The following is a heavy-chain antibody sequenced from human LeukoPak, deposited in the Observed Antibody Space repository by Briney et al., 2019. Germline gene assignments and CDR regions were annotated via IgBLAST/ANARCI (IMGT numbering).Heavy chain of an antibody. Sequence: ASVKVSCKASGYTFTSYYMHWVRQAPGQGLEWMGIINPSGGSTSYAQKLQGRVTMTTDTSTSTAYMELRSLRSDDTAVYYCARDPLPRSYYPVWFDPWGQGTLVTVSS. J-gene: IGHJ5*02. CDR2: INPSGGST. D-gene: IGHD1-26*01. CDR1: GYTFTSYY. CDR3: ARDPLPRSYYPVWFDP. V-gene: IGHV1-46*01.